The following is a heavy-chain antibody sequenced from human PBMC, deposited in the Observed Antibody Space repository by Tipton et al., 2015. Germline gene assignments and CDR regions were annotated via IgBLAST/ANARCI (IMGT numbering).Heavy chain of an antibody. J-gene: IGHJ5*02. Sequence: TLSLTCTVSGGSISNDYWTWIRQPPGKGLEWLGYIFGDGSISYNPSLKTRVTISRDTSKNQFSLKLSSVTAADTAMYYCARLEEDCSDNICFAFDPWGQGTLVTVSS. V-gene: IGHV4-59*01. CDR3: ARLEEDCSDNICFAFDP. CDR2: IFGDGSI. D-gene: IGHD2-2*01. CDR1: GGSISNDY.